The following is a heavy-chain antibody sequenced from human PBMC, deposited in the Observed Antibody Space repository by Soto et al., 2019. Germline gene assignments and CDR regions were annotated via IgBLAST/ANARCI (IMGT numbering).Heavy chain of an antibody. CDR1: GYTFTNYW. J-gene: IGHJ4*02. CDR2: IYPGDSDT. V-gene: IGHV5-51*01. Sequence: PGESLKISCKGSGYTFTNYWIGWVRQMPGKGLEWMGIIYPGDSDTTYSPSFQGQVTISADKSISTAYLQWSSLKASDTAMYYCASLHQIAVADNPYFDYWGQGTLVTVSS. D-gene: IGHD6-19*01. CDR3: ASLHQIAVADNPYFDY.